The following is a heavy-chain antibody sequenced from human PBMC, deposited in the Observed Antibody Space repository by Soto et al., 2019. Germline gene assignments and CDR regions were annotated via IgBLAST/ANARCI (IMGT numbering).Heavy chain of an antibody. V-gene: IGHV4-31*03. Sequence: QVQLQESGPGLVKPSQTLSLNCSVSGGSINSGDYYWTWIRQHAGRGLEWIGYIYYTGAAYYNPSLKSRVTISVDTSKTQFSLQLSSVPAADTAVYYCARVDGDGGLVVAMDVWGQGSTVAVSS. CDR1: GGSINSGDYY. D-gene: IGHD2-15*01. J-gene: IGHJ6*02. CDR3: ARVDGDGGLVVAMDV. CDR2: IYYTGAA.